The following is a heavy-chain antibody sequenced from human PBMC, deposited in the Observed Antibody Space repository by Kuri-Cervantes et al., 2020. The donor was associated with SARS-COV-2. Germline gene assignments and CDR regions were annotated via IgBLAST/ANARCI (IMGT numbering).Heavy chain of an antibody. D-gene: IGHD7-27*01. V-gene: IGHV4-34*01. CDR3: ARGPGNWGGFDY. Sequence: SETLSLTCAVYGGSFSGYYWSWIRQPPGKGLEWIGEINHSESTNYNPSLKSRVTISVDTSKNQFSLKLSSVTAADTAVYYCARGPGNWGGFDYWGQGTLVTVSS. CDR2: INHSEST. CDR1: GGSFSGYY. J-gene: IGHJ4*02.